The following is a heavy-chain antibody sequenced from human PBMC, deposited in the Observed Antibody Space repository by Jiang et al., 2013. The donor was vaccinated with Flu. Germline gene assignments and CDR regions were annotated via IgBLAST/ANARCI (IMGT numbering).Heavy chain of an antibody. CDR3: ARIKFXNMDV. J-gene: IGHJ6*02. V-gene: IGHV4-34*01. Sequence: LLKPSETLSLTCAVYGGSLTGDYWTWIRQPPGKGLEWIGEINHSGSTNYNPSLKSRVTISVDTSKNQFSLKLSSVTAADTAVYYCARIKFXNMDVWGHGTTVTVSS. CDR1: GGSLTGDY. CDR2: INHSGST.